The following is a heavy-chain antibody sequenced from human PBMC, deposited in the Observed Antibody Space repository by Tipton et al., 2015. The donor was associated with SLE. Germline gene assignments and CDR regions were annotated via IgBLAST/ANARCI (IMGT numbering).Heavy chain of an antibody. CDR2: ISAYNGNT. Sequence: QLVQSGAEVKKPGASVKVSCKASGYTFTSYGISWVRQAPGQGLEWMGWISAYNGNTNYAQKLQGRVTMTRNTSVSTAYMELSSLRSEDTAVYYCARGRVTRYYGMDVWGQGTTVTVSS. J-gene: IGHJ6*02. V-gene: IGHV1-18*01. D-gene: IGHD4-23*01. CDR3: ARGRVTRYYGMDV. CDR1: GYTFTSYG.